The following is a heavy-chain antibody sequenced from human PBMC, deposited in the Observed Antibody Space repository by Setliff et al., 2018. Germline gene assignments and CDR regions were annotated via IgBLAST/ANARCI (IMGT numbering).Heavy chain of an antibody. V-gene: IGHV4-38-2*01. CDR1: GYSISSGYY. Sequence: SETLSLTCAVSGYSISSGYYWGWIRQPPGKGLEWIGSIYHSGSTYYNPSLKSRVTISVDTSKNPFSLKLSSVTAADTAVYYCARLRYYGSGSYLDYWGQGTLVTVSS. CDR3: ARLRYYGSGSYLDY. J-gene: IGHJ4*02. D-gene: IGHD3-10*01. CDR2: IYHSGST.